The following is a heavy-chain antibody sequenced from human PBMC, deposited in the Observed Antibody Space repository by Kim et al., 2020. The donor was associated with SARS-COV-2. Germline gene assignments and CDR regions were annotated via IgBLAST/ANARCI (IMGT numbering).Heavy chain of an antibody. V-gene: IGHV3-9*01. CDR3: AKGGQWLAH. J-gene: IGHJ4*02. CDR1: GFTFDDYA. CDR2: ISWNSGSI. Sequence: GGSLRLSCAASGFTFDDYAMHWVRQAPGKGLEWVSGISWNSGSIGYADSVKGRFTISRDNAKNSLYLQMNSLRAEDTALYYCAKGGQWLAHWGQGTLVTVSS. D-gene: IGHD6-19*01.